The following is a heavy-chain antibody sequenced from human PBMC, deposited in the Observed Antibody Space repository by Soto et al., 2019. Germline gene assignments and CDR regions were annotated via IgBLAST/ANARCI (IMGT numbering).Heavy chain of an antibody. CDR1: GDSVSSSSC. J-gene: IGHJ6*02. V-gene: IGHV4-4*02. CDR2: IYHSGTF. CDR3: VRSVPAATWQYSGMDV. D-gene: IGHD2-2*01. Sequence: PSETVSRTCAVSGDSVSSSSCWSWVRQAPGKGLEWIGEIYHSGTFNYNPSLASRVSVSVDKSRNQLSLNMKSVTAADTAVYYCVRSVPAATWQYSGMDVWGQGTTVNVSS.